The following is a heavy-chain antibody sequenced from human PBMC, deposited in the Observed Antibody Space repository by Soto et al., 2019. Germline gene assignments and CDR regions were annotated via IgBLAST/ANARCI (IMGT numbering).Heavy chain of an antibody. CDR2: ISGSGGST. J-gene: IGHJ4*02. CDR1: VFTFSTYA. V-gene: IGHV3-23*01. D-gene: IGHD1-26*01. Sequence: PVGSLRLSCASSVFTFSTYAMSCVRHSPGKGLEWVSVISGSGGSTYYADSVKGRFTISRDNSKNTLYLQMNSLRAEDTAVYYCATDSTMVGHTSGLFEYWGQGTLVTVS. CDR3: ATDSTMVGHTSGLFEY.